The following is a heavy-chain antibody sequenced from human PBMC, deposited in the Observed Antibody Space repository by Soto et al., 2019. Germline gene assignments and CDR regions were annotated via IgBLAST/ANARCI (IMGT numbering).Heavy chain of an antibody. CDR1: GYTFTSYG. D-gene: IGHD3-3*01. Sequence: QVPLVQSGAEVKKPGASVKVSCKASGYTFTSYGISWVRQAPGQGLEWMGWISAYNGNTNYAQKLQGRVTMTTDTSTSTAYMELRSLRSDDTAVYYCARSIRFLSYYYYYYMDVWGKGTTVTVSS. J-gene: IGHJ6*03. CDR3: ARSIRFLSYYYYYYMDV. CDR2: ISAYNGNT. V-gene: IGHV1-18*01.